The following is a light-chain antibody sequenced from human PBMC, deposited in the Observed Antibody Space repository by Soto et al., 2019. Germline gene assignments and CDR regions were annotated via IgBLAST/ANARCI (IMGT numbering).Light chain of an antibody. Sequence: EVVMTQSPDTLSVSPGERATLSCRASQSVSSRLAWYQQKPGQAPRLLMYAASARATGIPARFTGSGSGTEFTLTISSLQSEDSAVYYCHQYNDWPLTFGLGTKVETK. V-gene: IGKV3-15*01. J-gene: IGKJ1*01. CDR3: HQYNDWPLT. CDR1: QSVSSR. CDR2: AAS.